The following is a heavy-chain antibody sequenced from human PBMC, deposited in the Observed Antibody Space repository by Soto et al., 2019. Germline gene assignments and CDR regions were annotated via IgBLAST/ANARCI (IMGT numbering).Heavy chain of an antibody. CDR3: ARDAERNWFDP. CDR1: GYTFTDHY. CDR2: IGPYSGVA. V-gene: IGHV1-2*02. Sequence: ASVKVSCKASGYTFTDHYMHWLRQAPGQGLEWVGWIGPYSGVAKYAQKFQGRVTMTGDMSISTAYMELSRLRSDDTAVYYCARDAERNWFDPWGQGTLVTVSS. J-gene: IGHJ5*02.